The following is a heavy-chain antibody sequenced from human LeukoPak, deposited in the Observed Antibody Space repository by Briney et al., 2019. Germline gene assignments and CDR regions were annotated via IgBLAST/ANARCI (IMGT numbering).Heavy chain of an antibody. CDR1: GGTFSSYA. Sequence: ASVKVSCKASGGTFSSYAISWVRQAPGQGLEWMGGIIPIFGTANYAQKFQGRVTITADESTSTAYMELSSLRSEDTAVYYCARDLRVLEWLPLGALDIWGQGTMVTVSS. D-gene: IGHD3-3*01. CDR2: IIPIFGTA. V-gene: IGHV1-69*13. CDR3: ARDLRVLEWLPLGALDI. J-gene: IGHJ3*02.